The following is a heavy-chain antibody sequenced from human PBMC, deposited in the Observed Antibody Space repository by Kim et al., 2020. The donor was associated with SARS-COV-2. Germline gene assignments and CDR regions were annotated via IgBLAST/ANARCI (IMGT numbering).Heavy chain of an antibody. Sequence: GGSLRLSCAASGSTFSTCDMHWVRQATGKGLEWVSTIGRGGDTYYPASVKGRFTISRDNAKNSLYLQMNSLRAGDTAVYYCTRLPQGAESPQNYGLDVWGQGTTVIVPS. D-gene: IGHD1-26*01. J-gene: IGHJ6*02. CDR2: IGRGGDT. V-gene: IGHV3-13*01. CDR3: TRLPQGAESPQNYGLDV. CDR1: GSTFSTCD.